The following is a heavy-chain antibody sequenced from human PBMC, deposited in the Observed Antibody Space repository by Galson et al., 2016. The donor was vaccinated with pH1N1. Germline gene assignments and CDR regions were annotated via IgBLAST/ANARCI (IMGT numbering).Heavy chain of an antibody. J-gene: IGHJ4*02. D-gene: IGHD3-9*01. CDR3: ASTRPEFRYFDWQKPHFFDY. Sequence: QSGAEVKKPGESLKISCRGFGYSLPNYWIGWVRQMPGKGLEWMGIIYVGDSHTRYSPSFQGQVTIPADKSISTAYLDRSSLQASDTATYYCASTRPEFRYFDWQKPHFFDYWGQGTLVTVSS. CDR1: GYSLPNYW. CDR2: IYVGDSHT. V-gene: IGHV5-51*01.